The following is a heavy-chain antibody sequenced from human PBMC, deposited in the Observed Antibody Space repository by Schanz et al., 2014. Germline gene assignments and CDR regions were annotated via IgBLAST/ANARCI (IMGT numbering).Heavy chain of an antibody. D-gene: IGHD2-2*01. Sequence: EVQLVESGGGLIQPGGSLRLSCAASGFSVSSNYMSWVRQAPGKGLEWVSVIYRGGSTYYADSVKGRFTISRDNAKNSLFLQMSSLRDEDTAVFYCARERLRSTNLAFMERYFDLWGRGTLVTVSS. CDR3: ARERLRSTNLAFMERYFDL. V-gene: IGHV3-53*01. J-gene: IGHJ2*01. CDR2: IYRGGST. CDR1: GFSVSSNY.